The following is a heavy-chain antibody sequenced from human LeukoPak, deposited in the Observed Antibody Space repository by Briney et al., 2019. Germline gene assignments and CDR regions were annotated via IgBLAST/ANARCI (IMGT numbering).Heavy chain of an antibody. CDR2: IYTSGST. J-gene: IGHJ4*02. CDR3: ARDGSGYYDTSGYRN. Sequence: PSETLSLTCAVYGGSFSGYYWSWIRQPAGKGLEWIGRIYTSGSTDYNPSLKSRVTISIDTSKNQFSLKLSSVTAADTAVYYCARDGSGYYDTSGYRNWGQGTLVTVSS. V-gene: IGHV4-4*07. D-gene: IGHD3-22*01. CDR1: GGSFSGYY.